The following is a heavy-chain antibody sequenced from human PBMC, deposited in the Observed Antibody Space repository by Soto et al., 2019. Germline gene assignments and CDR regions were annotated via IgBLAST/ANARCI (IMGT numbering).Heavy chain of an antibody. CDR2: ISGSGGST. CDR3: AKERIKIAAAGDYFDY. D-gene: IGHD6-13*01. J-gene: IGHJ4*02. Sequence: VGSLRLSCAASGFTFSSYAMSWVRQAPGKGLEWVSAISGSGGSTYYADSVKGRFTISRDNSKNTLYLQMNSLRAEVTAVYYCAKERIKIAAAGDYFDYWGQGTLVTVSS. V-gene: IGHV3-23*01. CDR1: GFTFSSYA.